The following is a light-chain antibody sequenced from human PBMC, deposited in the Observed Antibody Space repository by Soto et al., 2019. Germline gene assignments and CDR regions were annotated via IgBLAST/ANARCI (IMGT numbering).Light chain of an antibody. Sequence: DIQMTQSPSTLSASIGDTVTVACRASQGISNWLAWYQQKPGKAPKLLIFHASSLESGVPSRFSGSGSGTEFTLTISSLQSDDFATYYCQQRSDWPRITFGQGTRLEIK. CDR3: QQRSDWPRIT. V-gene: IGKV1-5*01. CDR2: HAS. CDR1: QGISNW. J-gene: IGKJ5*01.